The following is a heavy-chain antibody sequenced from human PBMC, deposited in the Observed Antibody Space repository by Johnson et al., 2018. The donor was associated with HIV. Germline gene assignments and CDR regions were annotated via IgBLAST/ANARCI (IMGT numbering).Heavy chain of an antibody. Sequence: VQLVESGGGVVRPGGSLRLSCAASGFTFSSYGMHWVRQAPGKGLEWVAGMWYDGTNKYYADSVKGRFTISRDNSKNTLSLQMISLRAEDTAMYYCAKARSLLDYGGSCESVLWGQGTMVTVSS. CDR2: MWYDGTNK. J-gene: IGHJ3*01. D-gene: IGHD4-23*01. CDR1: GFTFSSYG. V-gene: IGHV3-33*06. CDR3: AKARSLLDYGGSCESVL.